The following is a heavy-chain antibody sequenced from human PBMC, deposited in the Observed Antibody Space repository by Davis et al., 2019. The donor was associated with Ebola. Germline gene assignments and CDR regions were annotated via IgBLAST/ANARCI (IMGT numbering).Heavy chain of an antibody. CDR3: VKTSVSGYFLDF. CDR1: GSPFTQYA. V-gene: IGHV3-21*04. J-gene: IGHJ4*02. Sequence: GESLKISCVVSGSPFTQYAIHWVRQAPGKGLEWVSSIHSGHSDYIHYADSVKGRFTISRHNTNNSLYLHMHSLRREDSALYYCVKTSVSGYFLDFWGQGTLVTVSS. CDR2: IHSGHSDYI. D-gene: IGHD2/OR15-2a*01.